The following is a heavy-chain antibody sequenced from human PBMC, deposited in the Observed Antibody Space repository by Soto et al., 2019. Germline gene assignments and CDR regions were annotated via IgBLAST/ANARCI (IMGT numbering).Heavy chain of an antibody. J-gene: IGHJ5*02. Sequence: LSLTCSVSRAFINSGGFYYSWIRQPPGKGLEWLGYIFHSGSTLYNPSLRGRLTLSADTSRNQLSLYLTSVTAADTAVYYCVRGGIAGHWFDPWGQGILVTV. D-gene: IGHD2-15*01. V-gene: IGHV4-31*03. CDR1: RAFINSGGFY. CDR3: VRGGIAGHWFDP. CDR2: IFHSGST.